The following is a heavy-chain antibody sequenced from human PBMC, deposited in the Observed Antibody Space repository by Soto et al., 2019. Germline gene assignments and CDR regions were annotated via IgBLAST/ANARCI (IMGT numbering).Heavy chain of an antibody. D-gene: IGHD3-9*01. CDR2: ISYSGST. Sequence: QVQLQQSGPGLVKPAETLSLTCTVSGDSNSSYYWSWIRQSPGKGLEWIGYISYSGSTTYNPSLKSRLTILLPTSSSQFSPTLDSVTAADTAVYYCARARNFLTGYYKGGFYNFDYWGQGTLVTVSS. CDR3: ARARNFLTGYYKGGFYNFDY. CDR1: GDSNSSYY. J-gene: IGHJ4*02. V-gene: IGHV4-59*01.